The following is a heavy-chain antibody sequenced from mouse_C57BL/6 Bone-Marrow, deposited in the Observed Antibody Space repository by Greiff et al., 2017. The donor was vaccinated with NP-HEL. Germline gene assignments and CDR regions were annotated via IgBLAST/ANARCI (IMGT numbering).Heavy chain of an antibody. CDR1: GFTFTDYY. Sequence: EVQLVESGGGLVQPGGSLSLSCAASGFTFTDYYMSWVRQPPGKALEWFGFIRNKANGYTTEYSASVKGRFTISRDNSQSIIYLQMNARRAEDSATDYCARYGGSHYFDYWGQGTTLTVSS. J-gene: IGHJ2*01. V-gene: IGHV7-3*01. CDR2: IRNKANGYTT. CDR3: ARYGGSHYFDY.